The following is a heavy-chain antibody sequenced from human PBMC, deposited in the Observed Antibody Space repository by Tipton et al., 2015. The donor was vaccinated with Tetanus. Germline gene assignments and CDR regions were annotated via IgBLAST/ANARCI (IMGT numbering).Heavy chain of an antibody. CDR2: INHRGGT. D-gene: IGHD6-19*01. V-gene: IGHV4-34*01. CDR1: GGSSSSFY. Sequence: TLSLTCAVYGGSSSSFYWSWIRQPPGGGLEWIGEINHRGGTAYSPSLKSRATISVDASKNHFSLNLTSVTAAGTAVYYCARGSKGSTAWFPDHYGMDVWGQGTTVTVSS. CDR3: ARGSKGSTAWFPDHYGMDV. J-gene: IGHJ6*02.